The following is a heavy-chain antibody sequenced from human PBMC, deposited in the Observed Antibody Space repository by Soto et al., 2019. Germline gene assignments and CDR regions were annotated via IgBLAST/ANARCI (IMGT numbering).Heavy chain of an antibody. D-gene: IGHD6-13*01. CDR1: GFSLSTSGVG. J-gene: IGHJ4*02. Sequence: QITLKESGPTLVKPTQTLTLTCTFSGFSLSTSGVGVGWIRQPPGKALEWLALIYWDDDKRYSPSLKIRLTTXKXTXXNQVVLTMTNMDPVDTATYYCAHRSMRQQLVLFDYWGQGTLVTVSS. CDR2: IYWDDDK. V-gene: IGHV2-5*02. CDR3: AHRSMRQQLVLFDY.